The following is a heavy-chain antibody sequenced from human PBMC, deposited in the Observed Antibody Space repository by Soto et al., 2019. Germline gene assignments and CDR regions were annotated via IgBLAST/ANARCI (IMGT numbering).Heavy chain of an antibody. CDR3: ARTSQDVNYYYYYGMEV. J-gene: IGHJ6*02. Sequence: TSVTLSHTYTVADGSIISFDCIWIRKPKRKGLEWIGYIYYSGSTNYNPSLKSRVTISVDTSKNQFSLKLSSVTAADTAVYYCARTSQDVNYYYYYGMEVWGQGTTVTVSS. CDR2: IYYSGST. CDR1: DGSIISFD. V-gene: IGHV4-59*08.